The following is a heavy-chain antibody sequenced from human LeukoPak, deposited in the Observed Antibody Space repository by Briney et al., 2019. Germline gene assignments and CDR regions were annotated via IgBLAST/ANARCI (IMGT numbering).Heavy chain of an antibody. V-gene: IGHV1-3*01. D-gene: IGHD2-2*01. J-gene: IGHJ3*02. CDR3: ARRGEGYCSGTSCSLAFDI. Sequence: GASVKVSCKASGYTFTSYAMHWVRQAPGQRLEWMGWINAGNGNTKYSQKFQGRVTITRDTSASTAYMELSSLRSEDTAVYYCARRGEGYCSGTSCSLAFDIWGQGTMVTVSS. CDR1: GYTFTSYA. CDR2: INAGNGNT.